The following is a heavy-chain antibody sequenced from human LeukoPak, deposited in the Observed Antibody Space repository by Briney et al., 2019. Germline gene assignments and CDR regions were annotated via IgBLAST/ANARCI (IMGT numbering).Heavy chain of an antibody. D-gene: IGHD2-15*01. CDR1: GGSFSGYY. CDR2: IYHSGST. V-gene: IGHV4-34*01. Sequence: PSETLSLTCAVYGGSFSGYYWSWIRQPPGKGLEWIGSIYHSGSTYYNPSLRSRAAISVDTSRNQFSLRLRSMTAADTAVYYCASPHCSGGSCYSQTFDYWGQGTLVTVSS. J-gene: IGHJ4*02. CDR3: ASPHCSGGSCYSQTFDY.